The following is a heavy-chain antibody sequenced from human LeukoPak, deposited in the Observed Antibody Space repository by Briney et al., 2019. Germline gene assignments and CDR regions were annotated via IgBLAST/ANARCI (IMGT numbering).Heavy chain of an antibody. CDR1: GGTFSSYA. CDR3: ARDNYAGANWFDP. V-gene: IGHV1-69*05. D-gene: IGHD1-7*01. Sequence: LVKVSCKASGGTFSSYAISWVRQAPGQGLEWMGGIIPIFGTANYAQKFQGRVTITTDESTSTAYMELSSLRSEDTAVYYCARDNYAGANWFDPWGQGTLVTVSS. J-gene: IGHJ5*02. CDR2: IIPIFGTA.